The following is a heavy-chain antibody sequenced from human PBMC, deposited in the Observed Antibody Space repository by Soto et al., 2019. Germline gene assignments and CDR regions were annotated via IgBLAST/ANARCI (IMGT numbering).Heavy chain of an antibody. D-gene: IGHD3-10*01. V-gene: IGHV1-18*01. J-gene: IGHJ4*02. CDR3: PRALDASGSYYPDY. CDR2: ISPYKGKT. Sequence: ASVKVSCNASGYTFSSIGISWVRQAAGQVLEWMGGISPYKGKTHYAQGLQGRVTMTTDTSTSTAYMELRSLRSDHTAVYYCPRALDASGSYYPDYWGPGTLVNVSS. CDR1: GYTFSSIG.